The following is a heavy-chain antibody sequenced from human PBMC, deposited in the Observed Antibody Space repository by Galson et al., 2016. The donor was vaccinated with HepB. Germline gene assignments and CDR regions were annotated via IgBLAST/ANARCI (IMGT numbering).Heavy chain of an antibody. Sequence: SLRLSCAASGFTVSSDPMSWVRRAPGKGLGWVASIHSGGDTGYADSVKGRFTISRDISKSTLYLQMDSLRAEDTAVYYCARVVPVIPAAVEYFDHWGQGTLVTVSS. CDR1: GFTVSSDP. V-gene: IGHV3-53*01. J-gene: IGHJ4*02. CDR2: IHSGGDT. D-gene: IGHD2-2*01. CDR3: ARVVPVIPAAVEYFDH.